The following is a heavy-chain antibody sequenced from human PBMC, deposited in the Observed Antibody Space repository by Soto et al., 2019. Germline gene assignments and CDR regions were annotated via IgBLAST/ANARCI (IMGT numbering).Heavy chain of an antibody. J-gene: IGHJ4*02. CDR3: AKDLDGSGRSRPGY. CDR2: ISGSGGST. CDR1: GFTFSSYA. D-gene: IGHD3-10*01. Sequence: GGSLRLSCAASGFTFSSYAMSWVRQAPGKGLEWVSAISGSGGSTYYADSVKGRFTISRDNSKNTLYLQMNSLRAEDTAVYYCAKDLDGSGRSRPGYWGQGTLVTVSS. V-gene: IGHV3-23*01.